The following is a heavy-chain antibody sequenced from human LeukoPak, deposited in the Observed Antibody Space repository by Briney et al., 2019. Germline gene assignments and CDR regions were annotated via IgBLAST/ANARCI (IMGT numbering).Heavy chain of an antibody. CDR3: ARDQVPFYYYYYYMDV. CDR1: GFTFSSYE. Sequence: GGSLRLSCAASGFTFSSYELNWVRQAPGKGLEWVSYISSSSSTIYYADSVKGRFTISRDNAKNSLYLQMNSLRAEDTAVYYCARDQVPFYYYYYYMDVWGKGTTVTVSS. J-gene: IGHJ6*03. CDR2: ISSSSSTI. V-gene: IGHV3-48*01.